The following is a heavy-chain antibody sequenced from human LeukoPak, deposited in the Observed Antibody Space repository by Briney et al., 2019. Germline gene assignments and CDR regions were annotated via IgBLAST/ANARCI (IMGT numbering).Heavy chain of an antibody. Sequence: GGSLRLSCAASGFSFSSYEMNWVRQAPGKGLEWLSYISTSGSNIHYADSVKGRFTISRDNSQNSLYLQMNSLTAEDTAVYYCARVAGRHYYYGMDVWGQGTTVTVSS. CDR3: ARVAGRHYYYGMDV. V-gene: IGHV3-48*03. CDR2: ISTSGSNI. J-gene: IGHJ6*02. CDR1: GFSFSSYE. D-gene: IGHD6-13*01.